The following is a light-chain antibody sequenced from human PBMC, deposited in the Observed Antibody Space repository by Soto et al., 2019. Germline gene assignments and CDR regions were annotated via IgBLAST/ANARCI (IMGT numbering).Light chain of an antibody. J-gene: IGKJ5*01. CDR1: QGISSW. CDR2: AAS. Sequence: DIQMTQSPSALSGSVGERVTITCRASQGISSWLAWYQQKPEKAPKPLIYAASSLQSGVPSRFSGSGSGTDFTLTISSLQPEDFATYYCQQYNSYPPSFGQGTRLEIK. CDR3: QQYNSYPPS. V-gene: IGKV1D-16*01.